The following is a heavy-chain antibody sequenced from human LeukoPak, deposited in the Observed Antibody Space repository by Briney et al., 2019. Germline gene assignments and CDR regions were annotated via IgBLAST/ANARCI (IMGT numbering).Heavy chain of an antibody. V-gene: IGHV5-51*01. CDR2: IYPGDSDT. Sequence: GESLKISCKGSGYRFTSYWIGWVRQMPGKGLEWMGIIYPGDSDTRYSPSFQGQVTISADKSISTAYLQWSSLKASDTAMYYCARGDKWYYYDSSGYYPLFDYWGQGTLVTVSS. CDR3: ARGDKWYYYDSSGYYPLFDY. D-gene: IGHD3-22*01. CDR1: GYRFTSYW. J-gene: IGHJ4*02.